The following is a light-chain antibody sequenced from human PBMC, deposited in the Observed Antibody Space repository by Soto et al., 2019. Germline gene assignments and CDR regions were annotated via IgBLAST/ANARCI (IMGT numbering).Light chain of an antibody. CDR3: CSRGGVSPTYV. CDR2: EVT. V-gene: IGLV2-23*02. J-gene: IGLJ1*01. CDR1: NSDVGSFNA. Sequence: QSALTQPASVTGSPGQSIAISCTGTNSDVGSFNAVSWYQQDPGKAPKLIIYEVTKRPSGVSDRFSGSKSGNTASLTISGLRAEVEADYHCCSRGGVSPTYVCATGTKVTVL.